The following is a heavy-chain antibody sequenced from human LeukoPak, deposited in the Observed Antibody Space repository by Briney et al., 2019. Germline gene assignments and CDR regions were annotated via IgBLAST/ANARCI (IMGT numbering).Heavy chain of an antibody. J-gene: IGHJ4*02. V-gene: IGHV3-30*18. D-gene: IGHD3-10*01. Sequence: GGSLRLSCAASGFTFTNAWISWVRQAPGKGLEWVALMSSDRNKQLYADSVKGRFTVSRDNSKNTLYLQMNSLRPEDTALYYCAKSSGFGGLFHHWGPGILVTVSS. CDR3: AKSSGFGGLFHH. CDR1: GFTFTNAW. CDR2: MSSDRNKQ.